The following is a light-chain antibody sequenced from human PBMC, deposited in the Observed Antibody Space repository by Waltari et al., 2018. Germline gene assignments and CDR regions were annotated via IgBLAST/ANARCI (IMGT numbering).Light chain of an antibody. J-gene: IGKJ1*01. Sequence: EIVMTQSPATLSLSPGERATLSCRASQSVSSSLAWYQQKPGQAPRLLIYGASSRATGIPDRFSGSESGTDFTLTISSLEPEDVGVYYCLQRSNWRTFGQGTKVEIK. CDR3: LQRSNWRT. V-gene: IGKV3-11*01. CDR2: GAS. CDR1: QSVSSS.